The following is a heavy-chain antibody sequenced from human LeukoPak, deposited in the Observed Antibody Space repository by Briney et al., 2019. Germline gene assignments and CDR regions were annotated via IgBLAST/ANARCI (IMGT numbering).Heavy chain of an antibody. Sequence: GSPRLSCAASGFTFNSYGMHWVRQAPGKGLEWVAFIRYDGTNTYYADSVKGRFTISRDNAKNSLYLQMNSLRAEDTAVYYCARDPTSGYDRGGDYWGQGTLVTVSS. V-gene: IGHV3-30*02. CDR1: GFTFNSYG. D-gene: IGHD5-12*01. CDR2: IRYDGTNT. CDR3: ARDPTSGYDRGGDY. J-gene: IGHJ4*02.